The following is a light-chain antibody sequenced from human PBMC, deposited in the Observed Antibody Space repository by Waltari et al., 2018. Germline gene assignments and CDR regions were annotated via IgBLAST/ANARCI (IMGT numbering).Light chain of an antibody. CDR1: PSTVDA. V-gene: IGKV3-11*01. J-gene: IGKJ5*01. CDR2: DAS. Sequence: VLTQSPATLSLSPGDRAALACRASPSTVDAIARYQQRPGQTPRHLIYDASNRAPGIPDRFSGSGSGTDFTLTISSLEPEDFAVYYCQQRSNWPLSFGRGTRLEIK. CDR3: QQRSNWPLS.